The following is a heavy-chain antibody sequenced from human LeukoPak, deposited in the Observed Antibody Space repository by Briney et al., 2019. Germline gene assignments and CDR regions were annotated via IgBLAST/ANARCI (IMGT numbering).Heavy chain of an antibody. CDR3: AKDTLGYCSSTSCYYLGEYIWFDP. J-gene: IGHJ5*02. D-gene: IGHD2-2*01. CDR1: GFTFSSYG. CDR2: IRYDGSNK. Sequence: PGGSLRLSSAASGFTFSSYGMHWVRQAQGKGLEWVAFIRYDGSNKYYADSVKGRFTISRDNSKNTLYLQMNSLRAEDTAVYYCAKDTLGYCSSTSCYYLGEYIWFDPWGQGTLVTVSS. V-gene: IGHV3-30*02.